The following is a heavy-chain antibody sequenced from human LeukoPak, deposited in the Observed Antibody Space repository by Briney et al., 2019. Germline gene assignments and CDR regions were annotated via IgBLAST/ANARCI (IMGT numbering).Heavy chain of an antibody. Sequence: GASVKVSCKASGGTFSSYAISWVRQAPGQGLEWMGGIIPIFGTANYAQKFQGRVTITADESTSTAYMELSSPRSEDTAVYYCAGHSHYYYDSSGFRFDPWGQGTLVTVSS. D-gene: IGHD3-22*01. J-gene: IGHJ5*02. CDR1: GGTFSSYA. CDR3: AGHSHYYYDSSGFRFDP. CDR2: IIPIFGTA. V-gene: IGHV1-69*13.